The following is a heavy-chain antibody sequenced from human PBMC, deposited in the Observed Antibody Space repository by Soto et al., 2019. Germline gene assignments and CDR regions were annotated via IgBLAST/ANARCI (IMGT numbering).Heavy chain of an antibody. CDR1: GFTFSSYG. CDR2: IWYDGSNK. Sequence: GGSLRLSCAASGFTFSSYGMHWVRQAPGKGLEWVAVIWYDGSNKYYADSVKGRFTISRDNSKNTLYLQMNSLRAEDTAVYYCAIMGSSYAKNYYYYGMDVWGQGTTVTVSS. J-gene: IGHJ6*02. CDR3: AIMGSSYAKNYYYYGMDV. D-gene: IGHD3-16*01. V-gene: IGHV3-33*01.